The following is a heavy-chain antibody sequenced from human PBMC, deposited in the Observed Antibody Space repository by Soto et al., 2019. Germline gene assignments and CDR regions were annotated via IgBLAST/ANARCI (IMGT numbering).Heavy chain of an antibody. CDR1: GFTFSNVW. CDR3: RFWTRPSDF. CDR2: IKTKTDGGTT. J-gene: IGHJ4*02. D-gene: IGHD1-1*01. V-gene: IGHV3-15*07. Sequence: EVQLVESGGDLVKPGGSLRLSCAASGFTFSNVWMHWVRQAPGKGLEWVGRIKTKTDGGTTDYAAPVKGRFTISRDDSKNTLYLQMNGLKTEDTAVYYCRFWTRPSDFWGQGTLVTVSS.